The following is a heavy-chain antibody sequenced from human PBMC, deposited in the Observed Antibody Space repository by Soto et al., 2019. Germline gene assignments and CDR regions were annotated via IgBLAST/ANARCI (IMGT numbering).Heavy chain of an antibody. V-gene: IGHV1-18*01. CDR1: GYSFTNYG. CDR2: ISGFNGNT. D-gene: IGHD6-19*01. CDR3: ARDRGVAPPVAGNTHCYYYMGV. Sequence: QDQLVQSGAEVKKPGASVTVSCKASGYSFTNYGITWVRQAPGQGLEWMGWISGFNGNTHYARKLQGRVTMTTDASTSTAYMELRSLRSDDTAVYYCARDRGVAPPVAGNTHCYYYMGVWGKGTTVTVSS. J-gene: IGHJ6*03.